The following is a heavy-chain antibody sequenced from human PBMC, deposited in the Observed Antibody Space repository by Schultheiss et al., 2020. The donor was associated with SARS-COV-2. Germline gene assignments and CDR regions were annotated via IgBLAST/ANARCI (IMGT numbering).Heavy chain of an antibody. J-gene: IGHJ4*02. D-gene: IGHD3-22*01. V-gene: IGHV4-4*08. CDR1: GGSISSYY. Sequence: SETLSLTCTVSGGSISSYYWSWIRQPPGKGLEWIGYIYYSGSTYYNPSLKSRVTISVDTSKNQFSLKLSSVTAADTAVYYCAREIYYGDFFDYWGQGTLVTVSS. CDR3: AREIYYGDFFDY. CDR2: IYYSGST.